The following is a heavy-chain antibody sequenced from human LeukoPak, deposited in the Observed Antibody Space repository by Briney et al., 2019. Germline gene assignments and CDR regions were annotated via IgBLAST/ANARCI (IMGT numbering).Heavy chain of an antibody. D-gene: IGHD1-26*01. CDR2: INPNSGGT. J-gene: IGHJ4*02. V-gene: IGHV1-2*02. CDR1: GYTFTGYY. Sequence: ASVKVSCKASGYTFTGYYMHWVRQAPGQGLEWMGWINPNSGGTNYAQKFQGRVTMTRDTSISTAYMELSRLRSDDTAVYYCAVGFSKGDYYFDYWGQGTLVTVSS. CDR3: AVGFSKGDYYFDY.